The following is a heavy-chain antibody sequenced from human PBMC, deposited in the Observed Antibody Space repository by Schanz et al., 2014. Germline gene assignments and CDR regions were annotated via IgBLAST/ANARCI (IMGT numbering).Heavy chain of an antibody. J-gene: IGHJ6*02. CDR1: GFTFSDHY. Sequence: EVQLVESGGGLVQPGGSLRLSCAASGFTFSDHYMEWVRQAPGKGLDWVGIIKPDGSEKFYVDSVKGRFTISRDNSKTSLYLQMNSLRPEDPALYYCTKDILPGGADVWGQGTTVTVSS. CDR2: IKPDGSEK. V-gene: IGHV3-7*03. D-gene: IGHD3-3*02. CDR3: TKDILPGGADV.